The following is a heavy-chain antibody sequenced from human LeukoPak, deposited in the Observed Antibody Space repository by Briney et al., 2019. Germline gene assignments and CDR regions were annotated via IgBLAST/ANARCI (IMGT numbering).Heavy chain of an antibody. V-gene: IGHV4-59*01. CDR1: GYSISSDYY. Sequence: SETLSLTCAVSGYSISSDYYWGWIRQPPGKGLEWIGYIYYTGTTNNNPSLKSRITMSVDTSRNQFSLNLKSVTAADTAVYYCARGMVTTAVGAFDVWGQGTMVTVSS. CDR3: ARGMVTTAVGAFDV. D-gene: IGHD4-17*01. CDR2: IYYTGTT. J-gene: IGHJ3*01.